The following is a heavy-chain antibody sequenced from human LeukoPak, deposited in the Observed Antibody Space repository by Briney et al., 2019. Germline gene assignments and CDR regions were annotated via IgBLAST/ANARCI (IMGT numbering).Heavy chain of an antibody. CDR3: ARVPAAIGYYYYGMDV. V-gene: IGHV1-8*01. CDR2: MNPNSGNT. CDR1: GYTFTSYD. D-gene: IGHD2-2*01. Sequence: ASVKVSCKATGYTFTSYDINWVRQATGQGLEWMGWMNPNSGNTGYAQKFQGRVTMTRNTSISTAYMELSSLRSEDTAVYYCARVPAAIGYYYYGMDVRGQGTTVTVSS. J-gene: IGHJ6*02.